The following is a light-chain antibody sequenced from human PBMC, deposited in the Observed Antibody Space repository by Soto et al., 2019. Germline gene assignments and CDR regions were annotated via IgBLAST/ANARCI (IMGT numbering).Light chain of an antibody. Sequence: IVMTQSPATLSVPPGDRATLSCRASESVRSNLAWYQQKPGQAPRLLIYGASIRAADIPARVSGSGSGTEFTLTISTLQSEDLAVYYCQQYYDWPTITFGQGTRLE. CDR1: ESVRSN. CDR3: QQYYDWPTIT. J-gene: IGKJ5*01. CDR2: GAS. V-gene: IGKV3-15*01.